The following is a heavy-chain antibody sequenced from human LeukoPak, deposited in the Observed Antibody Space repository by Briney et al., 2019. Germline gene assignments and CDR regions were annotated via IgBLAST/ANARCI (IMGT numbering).Heavy chain of an antibody. CDR1: GGTFSSYA. J-gene: IGHJ6*02. D-gene: IGHD3-10*01. V-gene: IGHV1-69*13. Sequence: SVKVSCKASGGTFSSYAISWVRQAPGQGLEWMGGIIPIFGTANYAQKFQGRVTITADESTSTAYMELSSLRSEDTAVYYCARATTMVRGVRGYGMDVWGQGTTVAVSS. CDR3: ARATTMVRGVRGYGMDV. CDR2: IIPIFGTA.